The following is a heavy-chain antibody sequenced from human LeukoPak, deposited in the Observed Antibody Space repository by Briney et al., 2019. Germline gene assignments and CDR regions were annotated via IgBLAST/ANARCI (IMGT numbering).Heavy chain of an antibody. D-gene: IGHD5-18*01. CDR3: AREGYSYGFYWYFDL. Sequence: PSETLSLTCTVSGVSIGSTHYYWGWIRQPAGKGLEWIGRVYFSGSTNYNPSLKSRVTISVDTSKNQFSLKLSSVTAADTAVYYCAREGYSYGFYWYFDLWGRGTLVTVSS. CDR1: GVSIGSTHYY. V-gene: IGHV4-61*02. CDR2: VYFSGST. J-gene: IGHJ2*01.